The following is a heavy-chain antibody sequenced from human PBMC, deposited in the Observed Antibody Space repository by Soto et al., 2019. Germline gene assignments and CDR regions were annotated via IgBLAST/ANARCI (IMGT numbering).Heavy chain of an antibody. V-gene: IGHV1-58*01. D-gene: IGHD3-16*01. Sequence: SVKVSCKASGFTFTSSAVQWVRQARGQRLEWIGWIVVGSGNTNYAQKFQERVTITRDMSTSTAYMELSSLRSEDTAVYYCAANDGGHYDYVWGGLPVDAFDIWGQGTMVTVSS. J-gene: IGHJ3*02. CDR2: IVVGSGNT. CDR1: GFTFTSSA. CDR3: AANDGGHYDYVWGGLPVDAFDI.